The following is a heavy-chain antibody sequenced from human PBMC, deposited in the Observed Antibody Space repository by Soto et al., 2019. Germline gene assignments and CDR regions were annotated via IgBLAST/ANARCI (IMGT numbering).Heavy chain of an antibody. V-gene: IGHV6-1*01. J-gene: IGHJ6*02. D-gene: IGHD6-13*01. CDR1: GDSVSSNSAA. Sequence: SQTLSLTCVISGDSVSSNSAAWNWIRQCPSRGLEWLGRTYYRSKWYNDYAVSVKSRITINPDTSKNQFSLQLNSVTPEDTAVYYCAREFEGSSSWGEYYGMDVWGQGTTVTVSS. CDR3: AREFEGSSSWGEYYGMDV. CDR2: TYYRSKWYN.